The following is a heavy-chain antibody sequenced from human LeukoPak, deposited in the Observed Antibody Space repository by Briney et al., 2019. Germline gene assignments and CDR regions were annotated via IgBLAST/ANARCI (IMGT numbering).Heavy chain of an antibody. D-gene: IGHD6-13*01. CDR3: AKSSLSRGRSLSSSWYKGVSDY. V-gene: IGHV3-9*01. Sequence: KPGGSLRLSCAASGFTFDDYAMHWVRQAPGKGLEWVSGISWNSGSIGYADSVKGRFTISRDNSKNTLYLQMNSLRAEDTAVYYCAKSSLSRGRSLSSSWYKGVSDYWGQGTLVTVSS. CDR2: ISWNSGSI. J-gene: IGHJ4*02. CDR1: GFTFDDYA.